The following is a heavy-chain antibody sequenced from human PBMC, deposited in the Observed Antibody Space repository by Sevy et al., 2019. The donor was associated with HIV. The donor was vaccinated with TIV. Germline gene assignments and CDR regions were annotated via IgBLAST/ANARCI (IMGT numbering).Heavy chain of an antibody. D-gene: IGHD3-16*02. V-gene: IGHV3-11*04. J-gene: IGHJ5*02. CDR3: ARDDYVWGNSRSPNWFDP. Sequence: GGSLRLSCAASIFTFSDYYMTWIRQAPGKGLECVSHISSGGSHIHYADSVKGRFTISRDNAKKSLSLQMNSLRAEDTAVYYCARDDYVWGNSRSPNWFDPWGQGTLVTVSS. CDR2: ISSGGSHI. CDR1: IFTFSDYY.